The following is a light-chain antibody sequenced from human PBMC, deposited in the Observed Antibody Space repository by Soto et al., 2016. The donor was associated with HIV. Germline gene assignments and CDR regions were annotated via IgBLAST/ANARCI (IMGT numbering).Light chain of an antibody. V-gene: IGLV3-21*03. J-gene: IGLJ2*01. CDR2: DDN. Sequence: SFALTQSPSVSVAPGKTATITCEGDSVESKSVHWYQQKAGQAPVLVVYDDNDRPSGIPERFSGSNSENTATLTITRVEAGDEADYYCQVWDSSRDHVVFGGGPSSTVL. CDR1: SVESKS. CDR3: QVWDSSRDHVV.